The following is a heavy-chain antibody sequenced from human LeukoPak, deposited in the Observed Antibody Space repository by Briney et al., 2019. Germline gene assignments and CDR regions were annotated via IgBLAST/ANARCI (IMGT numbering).Heavy chain of an antibody. D-gene: IGHD6-13*01. CDR3: ARHWKSSYTLIEY. CDR1: GGSISTYY. J-gene: IGHJ4*02. V-gene: IGHV4-59*08. CDR2: VYYSGTT. Sequence: ASETLSLTCTVSGGSISTYYWSWIRQPPGKGLEWIGYVYYSGTTNYNPSLKSRVTISVDTSKNQFYLKLSSVTAADTAVYYCARHWKSSYTLIEYWGQGTLVTVSS.